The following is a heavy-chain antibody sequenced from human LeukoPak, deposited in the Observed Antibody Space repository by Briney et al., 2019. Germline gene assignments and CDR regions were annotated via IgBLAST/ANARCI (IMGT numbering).Heavy chain of an antibody. Sequence: ASVKVSCKVSGYTLTELSMHWVRQAPGKGLEWMGGFDPEDGETIYAQKFQGRVTMTEDTSTDTAYMELSSLRSEDTAVYYCAACITIFGVDYNWFDPWGQGTLVTVSS. D-gene: IGHD3-3*01. CDR3: AACITIFGVDYNWFDP. CDR2: FDPEDGET. J-gene: IGHJ5*02. V-gene: IGHV1-24*01. CDR1: GYTLTELS.